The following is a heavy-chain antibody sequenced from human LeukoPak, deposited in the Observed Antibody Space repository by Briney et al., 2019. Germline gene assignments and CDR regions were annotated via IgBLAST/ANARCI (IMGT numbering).Heavy chain of an antibody. V-gene: IGHV3-30*04. Sequence: PGGSLRLSCAASGFTFSSYAMHWVRQAPGKGLEWVAVISYDGSNKYYADSVKGRFTISRDNSKNTLYLQMNSLRAEDTAVYYCARDGNLRWQLLKGAFDIWGQGTMVTVSS. J-gene: IGHJ3*02. CDR3: ARDGNLRWQLLKGAFDI. CDR2: ISYDGSNK. D-gene: IGHD4-23*01. CDR1: GFTFSSYA.